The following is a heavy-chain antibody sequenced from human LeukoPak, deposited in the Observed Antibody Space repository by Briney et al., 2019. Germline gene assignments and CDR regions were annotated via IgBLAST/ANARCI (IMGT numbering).Heavy chain of an antibody. CDR1: GFTVSSSY. Sequence: GGSLRLSCAVSGFTVSSSYMNWVRQAPGKGLEWVSVIYSGGNTYYAGSVKGRFTSSRDNSKNTLYLQMDSLRAEDTAMYYCARDRGGSGSYRYFDYWGQGALVTVSS. J-gene: IGHJ4*02. CDR3: ARDRGGSGSYRYFDY. V-gene: IGHV3-66*01. D-gene: IGHD3-10*01. CDR2: IYSGGNT.